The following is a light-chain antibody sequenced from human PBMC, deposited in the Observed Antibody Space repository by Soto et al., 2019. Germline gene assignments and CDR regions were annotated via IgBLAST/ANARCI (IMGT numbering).Light chain of an antibody. J-gene: IGKJ2*01. V-gene: IGKV3-11*01. CDR1: QSVRNY. CDR2: DAS. CDR3: QQRSNWPPGYT. Sequence: EIVLTQSPATLSLSPGERATLSCRASQSVRNYLAWYQQKPAQAPRLLIYDASSSATGIPARFSGSGSGTDFTLTMSGLEPEDFAVYYCQQRSNWPPGYTFGQGTKLEIK.